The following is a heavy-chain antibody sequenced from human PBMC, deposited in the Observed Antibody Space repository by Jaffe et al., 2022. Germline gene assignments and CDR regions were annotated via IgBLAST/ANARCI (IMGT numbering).Heavy chain of an antibody. CDR1: GFTFSSYS. CDR3: ARGPLLRFLEWYQDPTYYMDV. CDR2: ISSSSSYI. Sequence: EVQLVESGGGLVKPGGSLRLSCAASGFTFSSYSMNWVRQAPGKGLEWVSSISSSSSYIYYADSVKGRFTISRDNAKNSLYLQMNSLRAEDTAVYYCARGPLLRFLEWYQDPTYYMDVWGKGTTVTVSS. V-gene: IGHV3-21*01. D-gene: IGHD3-3*01. J-gene: IGHJ6*03.